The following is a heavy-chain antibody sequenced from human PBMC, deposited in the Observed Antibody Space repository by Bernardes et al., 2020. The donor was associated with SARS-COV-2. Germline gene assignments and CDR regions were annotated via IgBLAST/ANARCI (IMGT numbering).Heavy chain of an antibody. CDR2: VGTSNNYI. J-gene: IGHJ4*02. Sequence: GGSLRLSCAASGFTFSFYGMTWVRQAPGKGLEWVSSVGTSNNYIFYADSLKGRFTISRDNAKNTLYLQMNGLRAEDTAVYYCARDRLLYNDYDRVVRTTEPDYWGQGTLVTVSS. CDR3: ARDRLLYNDYDRVVRTTEPDY. V-gene: IGHV3-21*06. D-gene: IGHD5-12*01. CDR1: GFTFSFYG.